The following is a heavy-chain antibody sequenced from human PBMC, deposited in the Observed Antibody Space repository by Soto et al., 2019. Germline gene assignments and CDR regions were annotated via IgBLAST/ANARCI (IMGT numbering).Heavy chain of an antibody. CDR3: ARVEGSCGAYGDRAVDI. J-gene: IGHJ3*02. V-gene: IGHV3-7*01. Sequence: EVQLVESGGGLVQPGGSLRLSCAASGFTVTTYWMTWVRQAPGKGLEWVANIKEDGSEKNNVDSVKGRFTISRDKAKNSVYLQMNSLRVEDTAVYYCARVEGSCGAYGDRAVDIWGQGTMVTVSS. D-gene: IGHD2-15*01. CDR2: IKEDGSEK. CDR1: GFTVTTYW.